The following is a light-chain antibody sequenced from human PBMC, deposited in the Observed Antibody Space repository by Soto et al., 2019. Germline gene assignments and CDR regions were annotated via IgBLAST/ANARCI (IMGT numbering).Light chain of an antibody. J-gene: IGKJ1*01. CDR1: QSVSSSY. CDR2: GAS. CDR3: QRYGSSPWM. Sequence: EIVLTQSPGTLSLSPGERATLSCRASQSVSSSYLAWYQRKPGQAPRLLLYGASSRAPGIQDRFSGSGSGPDFNLTISGLEPEYFAVYYCQRYGSSPWMFGQGTKVEI. V-gene: IGKV3-20*01.